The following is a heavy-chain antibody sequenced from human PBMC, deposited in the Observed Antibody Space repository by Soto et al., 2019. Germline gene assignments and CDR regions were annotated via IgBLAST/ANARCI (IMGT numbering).Heavy chain of an antibody. Sequence: PSETLSLTCTVSGGSISSYYWSWIRQPPGKGLEWIGYIYYSGSTNYNPSLKSRVTISVDTSKNQFSLKLSSVTAADTALYYCARRYGYSFDYWGQRTLVTVSS. CDR3: ARRYGYSFDY. J-gene: IGHJ4*02. V-gene: IGHV4-59*08. D-gene: IGHD1-1*01. CDR1: GGSISSYY. CDR2: IYYSGST.